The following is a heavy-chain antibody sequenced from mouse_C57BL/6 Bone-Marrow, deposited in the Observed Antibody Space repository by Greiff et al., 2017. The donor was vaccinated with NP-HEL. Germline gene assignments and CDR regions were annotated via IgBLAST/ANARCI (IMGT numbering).Heavy chain of an antibody. V-gene: IGHV3-6*01. Sequence: DVKLQESGPGLVRPSQSLSLTCSVTGYSITSGYYWNWIRQFPGNKLEWMGYISYDGSNNYNPSLKNRISITRDTSKNQFFLKLNSVTTEDTATYYCATYYGTLNWYFDVWGTGTTVTVSS. D-gene: IGHD1-1*01. CDR1: GYSITSGYY. CDR3: ATYYGTLNWYFDV. CDR2: ISYDGSN. J-gene: IGHJ1*03.